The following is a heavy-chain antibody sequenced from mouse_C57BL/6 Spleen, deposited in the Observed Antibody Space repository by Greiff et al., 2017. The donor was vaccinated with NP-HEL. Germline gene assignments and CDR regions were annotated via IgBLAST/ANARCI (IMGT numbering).Heavy chain of an antibody. Sequence: VQRVESGPGLVQPSQSLSITCTVSGFSLTSYGVHWVRQSPGKGLEWLGVIWSGGSTDYNAAFISRLSISKDNSKSQVFFKMNSLQADDTAIYYCARNNLYGTYYAMDYWGQGTSVTVSS. D-gene: IGHD1-2*01. J-gene: IGHJ4*01. CDR3: ARNNLYGTYYAMDY. CDR1: GFSLTSYG. CDR2: IWSGGST. V-gene: IGHV2-2*01.